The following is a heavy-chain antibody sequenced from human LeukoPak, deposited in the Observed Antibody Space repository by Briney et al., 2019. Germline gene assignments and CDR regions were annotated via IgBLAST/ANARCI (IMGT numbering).Heavy chain of an antibody. CDR1: GFTVSTNY. J-gene: IGHJ4*02. D-gene: IGHD5-12*01. V-gene: IGHV3-53*01. CDR2: IYSGGST. CDR3: ATQDEKGYSGYDWDY. Sequence: GGSLRLSCAASGFTVSTNYMSWVRQAPGKGLEWVSVIYSGGSTYYADSVKGRFTISRDNSKNTLYLQMNSLRAEDTAVYYCATQDEKGYSGYDWDYWGQGTLVTVSS.